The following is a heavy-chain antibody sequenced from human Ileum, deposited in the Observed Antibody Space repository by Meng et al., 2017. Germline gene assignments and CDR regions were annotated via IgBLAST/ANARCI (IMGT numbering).Heavy chain of an antibody. J-gene: IGHJ4*02. V-gene: IGHV4-39*01. CDR2: IYYNGNT. D-gene: IGHD3-16*01. Sequence: QLQLQACGTGMVRRPEAVSPTWAVSGDSIRYSSYYWGWVRQPPGQGLEWIGSIYYNGNTYYSPSLKSRASISVDTSKNQFSLNLSSVTAADTAVYYCARPAVTTALGGFDYWGQGTLVTVSS. CDR1: GDSIRYSSYY. CDR3: ARPAVTTALGGFDY.